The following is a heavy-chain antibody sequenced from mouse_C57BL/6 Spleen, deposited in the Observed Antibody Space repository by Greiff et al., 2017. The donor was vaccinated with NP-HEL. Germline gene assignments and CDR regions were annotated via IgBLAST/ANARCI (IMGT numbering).Heavy chain of an antibody. J-gene: IGHJ4*01. D-gene: IGHD3-1*01. CDR1: GYTFTDYE. CDR2: IDPETGGT. Sequence: VQLQQSGAELVRPGASVTLSCKASGYTFTDYEMHWVKQTPVHGLEWIGAIDPETGGTAYNQKFKGKAILTADKSSSTAYMELRSLTSEDSAVYYCTRGWAARMDYWGQGTSVTVSS. CDR3: TRGWAARMDY. V-gene: IGHV1-15*01.